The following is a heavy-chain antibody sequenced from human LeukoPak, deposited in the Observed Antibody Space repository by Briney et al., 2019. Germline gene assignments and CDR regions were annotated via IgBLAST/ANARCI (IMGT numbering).Heavy chain of an antibody. CDR2: ISYDGSNK. D-gene: IGHD3-10*01. CDR3: VFEGRADAFDI. J-gene: IGHJ3*02. Sequence: PGRSLRLSCAASGFTFSSYVMHWVRQAPGKGLEWVEVISYDGSNKYYADSVKGRFTISRDNSKNTLYLQMNSLRAEDTAVYYCVFEGRADAFDIWGQGIMVTVSS. V-gene: IGHV3-30*03. CDR1: GFTFSSYV.